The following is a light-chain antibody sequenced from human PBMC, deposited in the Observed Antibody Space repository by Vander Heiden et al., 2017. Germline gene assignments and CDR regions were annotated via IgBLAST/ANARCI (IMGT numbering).Light chain of an antibody. Sequence: DIVMTQSPDSLAVSLGARATINCNSSQSVLYSSNNKNYLAWYQHKPGQPPKLLIYWASTRESGVPDRFSGSGSGTDFTLTISSLQAEDVAVYYCQHYYANPSTFGQGTRVEI. CDR1: QSVLYSSNNKNY. CDR3: QHYYANPST. CDR2: WAS. V-gene: IGKV4-1*01. J-gene: IGKJ1*01.